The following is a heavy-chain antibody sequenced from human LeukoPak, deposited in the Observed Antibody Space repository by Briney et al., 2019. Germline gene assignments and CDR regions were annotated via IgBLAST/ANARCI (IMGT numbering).Heavy chain of an antibody. CDR2: ISGSGGST. Sequence: GGSLRLSCAASGFTFSSYAMSWVRQAPGKGLEWVSAISGSGGSTYYADSVKGRFTISRDNSKNTLYLQMNSLRAEDTAVYYCAMPQKKTGYSSSWYTPEYFQHWGQGTLVTVSS. J-gene: IGHJ1*01. D-gene: IGHD6-13*01. CDR3: AMPQKKTGYSSSWYTPEYFQH. V-gene: IGHV3-23*01. CDR1: GFTFSSYA.